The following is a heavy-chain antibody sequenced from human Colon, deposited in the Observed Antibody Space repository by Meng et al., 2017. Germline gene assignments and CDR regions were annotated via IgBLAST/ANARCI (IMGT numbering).Heavy chain of an antibody. J-gene: IGHJ4*02. D-gene: IGHD3-22*01. CDR2: INHGGGT. CDR3: ARVDFPGDFRDSSGLGL. Sequence: VQLKEWGARLLRPSETLSLTCTVYGGSFTDFYWSWVRQSPGWGLEWIGEINHGGGTNYNPSLSSRVTISLDTSKNQFFLKMNSVTAADTAVYYCARVDFPGDFRDSSGLGLWGQGTLVTVSS. V-gene: IGHV4-34*01. CDR1: GGSFTDFY.